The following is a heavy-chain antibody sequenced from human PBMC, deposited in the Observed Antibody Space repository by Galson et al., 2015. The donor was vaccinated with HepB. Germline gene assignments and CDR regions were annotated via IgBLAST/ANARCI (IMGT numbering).Heavy chain of an antibody. J-gene: IGHJ6*02. V-gene: IGHV5-51*01. CDR3: ARHTTGEICSSTSCRYGMDV. D-gene: IGHD2-2*01. CDR2: IYPGDSDT. CDR1: GYSFTSYW. Sequence: QSGAEVKKPGESLKISCTGSGYSFTSYWIGWVRQMPGKGLEWMGIIYPGDSDTRYSPSFQGQVTISADKSISTAYLQWSSLKASDTAMYYCARHTTGEICSSTSCRYGMDVWGQGTTVTVSS.